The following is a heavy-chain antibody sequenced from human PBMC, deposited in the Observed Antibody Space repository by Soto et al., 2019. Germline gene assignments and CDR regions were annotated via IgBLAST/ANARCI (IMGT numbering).Heavy chain of an antibody. Sequence: GGSLRLSCAASGFTFSSYAMSWVRQAPGKGLEWVSGISGSGDSIYYADSVKGRFTISRDNSKNTLYLQMNSLGAEDTAVFYCAKTVPGTKYWGQGTLVTVSS. D-gene: IGHD6-19*01. CDR3: AKTVPGTKY. J-gene: IGHJ4*02. V-gene: IGHV3-23*01. CDR2: ISGSGDSI. CDR1: GFTFSSYA.